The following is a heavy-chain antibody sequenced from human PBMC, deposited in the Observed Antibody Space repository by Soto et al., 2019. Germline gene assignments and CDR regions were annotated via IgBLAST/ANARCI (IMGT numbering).Heavy chain of an antibody. D-gene: IGHD6-13*01. V-gene: IGHV1-58*01. J-gene: IGHJ6*02. CDR2: IVVGSGNT. CDR1: GFTFTSSA. Sequence: SVXVSCKASGFTFTSSAVQWVRQARGQRLEWIGWIVVGSGNTNYAQKFKERVTITRDMSTSTAYMELSSLRSEDTAVYYCEAXCSNCXYADVRRYYYGMDVXGQGTTVTVSS. CDR3: EAXCSNCXYADVRRYYYGMDV.